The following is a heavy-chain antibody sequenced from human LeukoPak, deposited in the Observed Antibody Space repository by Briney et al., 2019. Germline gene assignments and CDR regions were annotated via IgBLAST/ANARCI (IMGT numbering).Heavy chain of an antibody. CDR2: ISSSSSYI. CDR1: GFTFSSYS. CDR3: ARDDRWDDFWSGSQGYYYYMDV. D-gene: IGHD3-3*01. V-gene: IGHV3-21*01. J-gene: IGHJ6*03. Sequence: GGSLRLSCAASGFTFSSYSMNWVRQAPGKGLEWVSSISSSSSYIYYADSVKGRFTISRDNAKNSLYLQMNSLRAEDTAVYYCARDDRWDDFWSGSQGYYYYMDVWGKGTTVTVSS.